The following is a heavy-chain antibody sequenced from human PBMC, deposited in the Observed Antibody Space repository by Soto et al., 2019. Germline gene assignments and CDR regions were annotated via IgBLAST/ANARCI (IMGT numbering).Heavy chain of an antibody. Sequence: GGSLRLSCAASGFTFDDYAMHWVRQAPGKGLKWVSGISWNSGSIGYADSVKGRFTISRDNAKNSLYLQMNSLRAEDTALYYCAKRMEGYCSGGSCSYAFDIWGQGTMVTVSS. J-gene: IGHJ3*02. D-gene: IGHD2-15*01. CDR1: GFTFDDYA. CDR3: AKRMEGYCSGGSCSYAFDI. CDR2: ISWNSGSI. V-gene: IGHV3-9*01.